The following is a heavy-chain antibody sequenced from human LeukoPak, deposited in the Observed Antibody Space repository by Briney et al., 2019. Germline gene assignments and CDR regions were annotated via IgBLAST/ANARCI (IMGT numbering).Heavy chain of an antibody. D-gene: IGHD1-14*01. J-gene: IGHJ4*02. V-gene: IGHV1-2*02. CDR1: GYTFTGYY. CDR3: ARDMTGGIWARATSFDH. Sequence: EASVKVSCKASGYTFTGYYMHWVRQAPGQGLEWMGWINPDSGGSEYGQKFQGRVTFTSDTSSTIIYMEVRSLKSDDTAVYYCARDMTGGIWARATSFDHWGQGTLVTVSS. CDR2: INPDSGGS.